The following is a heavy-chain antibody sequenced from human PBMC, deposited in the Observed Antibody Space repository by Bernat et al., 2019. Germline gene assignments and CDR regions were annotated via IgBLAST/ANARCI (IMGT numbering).Heavy chain of an antibody. J-gene: IGHJ4*02. CDR2: IWYDGSNK. D-gene: IGHD3-9*01. CDR3: ARVDGGILTPGEVDY. CDR1: GFTFSSYG. V-gene: IGHV3-33*01. Sequence: QVQLVESGGGVVQPGRSLRLSCAASGFTFSSYGMHWFRQAPGKGLEWVAVIWYDGSNKYYADSVKGRFTISRDNSKNTLYLQMNSLRAEDTAVYYCARVDGGILTPGEVDYWGQGTLVTVSS.